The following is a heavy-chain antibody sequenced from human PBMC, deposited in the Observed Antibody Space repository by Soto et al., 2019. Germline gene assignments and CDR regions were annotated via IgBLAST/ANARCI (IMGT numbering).Heavy chain of an antibody. J-gene: IGHJ6*02. V-gene: IGHV4-30-2*01. Sequence: SETLSLTCAVSGGSISSGGYSWRWIRQPPGKGLEWIGYIYHSGSTYYNPSLKSRVTISVDRSKNQFSLKLSSVTAADTAVYYCAGGQTPSYGMDVWGQGTTVTVSS. CDR3: AGGQTPSYGMDV. CDR2: IYHSGST. CDR1: GGSISSGGYS.